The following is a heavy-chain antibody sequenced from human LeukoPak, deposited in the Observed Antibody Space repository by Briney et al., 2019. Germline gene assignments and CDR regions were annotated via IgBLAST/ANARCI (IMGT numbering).Heavy chain of an antibody. Sequence: GGSLRLSCAASGFTFSNYGMHWVRQAPGKGLEWVAVIATDGRDKKYADSVKGRFTISRDNSKNTLYLEMNSLRPEDTAVYHCAKDSKVAAAGYFFDYWGQGTLVTVSS. CDR1: GFTFSNYG. CDR2: IATDGRDK. J-gene: IGHJ4*02. V-gene: IGHV3-30*18. CDR3: AKDSKVAAAGYFFDY. D-gene: IGHD6-13*01.